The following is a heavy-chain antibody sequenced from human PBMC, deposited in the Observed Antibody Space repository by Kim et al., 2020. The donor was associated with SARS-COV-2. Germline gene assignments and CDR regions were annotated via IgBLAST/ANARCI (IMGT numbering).Heavy chain of an antibody. Sequence: SVKVSCKASGGTFSSYAISWVRQAPGQGLEWMGGIIPILGTANYAQKFQGRVTITADESTSTAYMELSSLRSEDTAVYYCARRGGDYVGYYFDYWGQGTLGTVSS. J-gene: IGHJ4*02. CDR1: GGTFSSYA. V-gene: IGHV1-69*13. CDR2: IIPILGTA. D-gene: IGHD4-17*01. CDR3: ARRGGDYVGYYFDY.